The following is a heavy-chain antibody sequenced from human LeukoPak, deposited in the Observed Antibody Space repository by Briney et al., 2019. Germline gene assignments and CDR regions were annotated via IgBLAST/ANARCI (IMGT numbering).Heavy chain of an antibody. D-gene: IGHD6-13*01. CDR2: IIPIFGTA. J-gene: IGHJ4*02. CDR3: ASVAAAGTSFKDDQYYFDY. Sequence: SVKVSCEASGGTFSSYAISWVRQAPGQGLEWMGGIIPIFGTANYAQKFQGRVTITADESTSTAYMELSSLRPEDTAVYYCASVAAAGTSFKDDQYYFDYWGQGTLVTVSS. V-gene: IGHV1-69*13. CDR1: GGTFSSYA.